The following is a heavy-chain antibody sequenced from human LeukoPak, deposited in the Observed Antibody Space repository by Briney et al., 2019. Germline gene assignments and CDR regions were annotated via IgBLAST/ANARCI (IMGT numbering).Heavy chain of an antibody. J-gene: IGHJ3*02. D-gene: IGHD2-15*01. CDR1: GFIFSNYV. V-gene: IGHV3-30-3*01. CDR2: ISSDGSIK. CDR3: AREGGSSFDGFDI. Sequence: PGGSLRLSCAASGFIFSNYVMHWVRKAPGKGLEWVAGISSDGSIKYFGDSLKGRFTISRDNSKNTLYLQMNSLRADDTTVYYCAREGGSSFDGFDIWGQGTMVTVSS.